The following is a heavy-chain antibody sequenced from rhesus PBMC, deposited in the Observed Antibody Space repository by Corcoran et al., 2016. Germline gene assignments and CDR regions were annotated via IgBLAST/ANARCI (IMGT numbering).Heavy chain of an antibody. J-gene: IGHJ4*01. V-gene: IGHV4S7*01. CDR1: GDSISGGSG. CDR3: AKGGGTGSTLYFDY. CDR2: IYNYGGEP. D-gene: IGHD1-26*01. Sequence: QVHLQESGPGLLKPAETLSLTCTVSGDSISGGSGWARIRQAPGRGPDWIGSIYNYGGEPCYNPSLKSRVIISTDPSKNRFSLSLNSVTAADTAVYYCAKGGGTGSTLYFDYWGQGVLVTVSS.